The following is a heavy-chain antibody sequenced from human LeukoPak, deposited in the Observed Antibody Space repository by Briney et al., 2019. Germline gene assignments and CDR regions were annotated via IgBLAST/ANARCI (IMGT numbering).Heavy chain of an antibody. V-gene: IGHV3-66*02. D-gene: IGHD3-10*01. Sequence: PGGSLRLSCAASGFTVSGNYMSWVRQAPGKGLEWVSVIHSGGSTYYADSVKGRFTISRDNSKNTLYLQMNSLRAEDTAVYYCARAGTWVRGVFDYWGQGTLVTVSS. J-gene: IGHJ4*02. CDR2: IHSGGST. CDR1: GFTVSGNY. CDR3: ARAGTWVRGVFDY.